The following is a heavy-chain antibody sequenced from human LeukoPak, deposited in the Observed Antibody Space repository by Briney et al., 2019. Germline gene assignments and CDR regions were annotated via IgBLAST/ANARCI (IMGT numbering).Heavy chain of an antibody. CDR2: IIPILGIA. D-gene: IGHD6-13*01. Sequence: GSSVKVSCKASGGTFSSYAISWVRQAPGQGLEWMGRIIPILGIANYAQKFQGRVTITADKSTSTAYMELSSLRSEDTAVYYCARDAAAGTPYYYYYMDVWGKGTTVTVSS. CDR3: ARDAAAGTPYYYYYMDV. CDR1: GGTFSSYA. J-gene: IGHJ6*03. V-gene: IGHV1-69*04.